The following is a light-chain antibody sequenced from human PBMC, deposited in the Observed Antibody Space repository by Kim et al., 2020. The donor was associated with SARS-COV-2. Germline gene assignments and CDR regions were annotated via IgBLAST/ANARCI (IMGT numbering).Light chain of an antibody. CDR3: QSYYDSSTHVV. CDR2: EDN. Sequence: NFMLTQPHSVSESPGKTITISCTRSSGTIASNYVQWYQHRPGSAPTTLIYEDNQRPSGVPDRFSGSIDSSSNSASLTISGLRTEDEADYYCQSYYDSSTHVVFGGGTQLTVL. CDR1: SGTIASNY. V-gene: IGLV6-57*04. J-gene: IGLJ2*01.